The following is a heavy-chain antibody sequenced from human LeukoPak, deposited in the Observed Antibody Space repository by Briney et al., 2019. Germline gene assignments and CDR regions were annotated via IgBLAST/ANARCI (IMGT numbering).Heavy chain of an antibody. J-gene: IGHJ6*02. CDR3: AKDIHYMVRGVIIYPYYYYGMDV. V-gene: IGHV3-30*18. Sequence: PGRSLRLSCAASGFTFSSYGMHWVRQAPGKGLEWVAVISYDGSNKYYADSVKGRFTISRDNSKNTLYLQKNSLRAEDTAVYYCAKDIHYMVRGVIIYPYYYYGMDVWGQGTTVTVSS. D-gene: IGHD3-10*01. CDR1: GFTFSSYG. CDR2: ISYDGSNK.